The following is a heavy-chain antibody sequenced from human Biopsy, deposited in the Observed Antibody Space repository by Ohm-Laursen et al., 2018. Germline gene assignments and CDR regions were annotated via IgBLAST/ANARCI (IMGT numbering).Heavy chain of an antibody. CDR2: ITVSADTT. CDR3: AKGRVGNSGSLDI. Sequence: SLRLSCAASGFTFRSCSMNWVRRAPGKGLEWVSAITVSADTTYYADSVRGRFTVSRDNSQNTLYLQMNSVRAEDTAIYYCAKGRVGNSGSLDIWGQGTMVTVSS. J-gene: IGHJ3*02. D-gene: IGHD1-1*01. CDR1: GFTFRSCS. V-gene: IGHV3-23*01.